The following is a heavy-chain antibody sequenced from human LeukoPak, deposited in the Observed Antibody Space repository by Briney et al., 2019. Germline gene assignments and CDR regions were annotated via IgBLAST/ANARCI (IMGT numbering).Heavy chain of an antibody. J-gene: IGHJ4*02. CDR3: ARDRVGSGWPRPYYYEF. V-gene: IGHV1-2*02. Sequence: ASVKVSCKPSAYTFTGYYLDSLRQAPGQGLEWMGWMNTNTGATMYAQKFQDRVTLTRDTSISTGYLELTSLRSDDTALYYCARDRVGSGWPRPYYYEFWGQGTLVTVSS. D-gene: IGHD6-19*01. CDR2: MNTNTGAT. CDR1: AYTFTGYY.